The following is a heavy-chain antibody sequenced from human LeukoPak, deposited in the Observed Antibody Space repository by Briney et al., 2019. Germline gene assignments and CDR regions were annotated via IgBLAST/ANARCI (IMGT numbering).Heavy chain of an antibody. J-gene: IGHJ4*02. CDR1: GGTFSSYA. CDR2: IIPIFGTA. Sequence: GASVKVSCKASGGTFSSYAISWVRQAPGQGLEWMGGIIPIFGTANYAQKFQGRVTITADESTSTAYMELSSLRSEDTAVYYCAREREGSGWHEADYWGQGTLVTVSS. CDR3: AREREGSGWHEADY. D-gene: IGHD6-19*01. V-gene: IGHV1-69*01.